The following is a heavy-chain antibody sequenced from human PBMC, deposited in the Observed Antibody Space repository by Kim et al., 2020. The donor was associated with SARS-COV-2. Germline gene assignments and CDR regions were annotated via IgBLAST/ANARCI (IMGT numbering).Heavy chain of an antibody. Sequence: GGSLRLSCAASGFTFNDYAMHWVRQAPGTGLEWVSGVGWNSGGIAYADSVTGRFTISRDNAKNSLYLQMNSLRAEDPAVYYCAKGLDSSSWYLVEYWGQGTLVTVSS. CDR2: VGWNSGGI. D-gene: IGHD6-13*01. J-gene: IGHJ4*02. CDR1: GFTFNDYA. CDR3: AKGLDSSSWYLVEY. V-gene: IGHV3-9*01.